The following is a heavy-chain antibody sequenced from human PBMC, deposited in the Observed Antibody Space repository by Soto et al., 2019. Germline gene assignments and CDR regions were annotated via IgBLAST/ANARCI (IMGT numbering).Heavy chain of an antibody. D-gene: IGHD2-2*01. CDR3: ARLIICSSTSCYGGYWFDP. V-gene: IGHV4-59*08. CDR2: IYYSGST. Sequence: PSETLSLTCTVSGGSISSYYWSWIRQPPGKGLERIGYIYYSGSTNYNPPLKSRVTISVDTSKNQFSLKLSSVTAADTAVYYCARLIICSSTSCYGGYWFDPWGQGTLVTVSS. CDR1: GGSISSYY. J-gene: IGHJ5*02.